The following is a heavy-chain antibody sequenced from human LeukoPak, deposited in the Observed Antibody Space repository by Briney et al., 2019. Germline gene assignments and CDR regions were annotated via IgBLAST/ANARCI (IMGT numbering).Heavy chain of an antibody. CDR2: VNSNDRP. V-gene: IGHV3-23*01. J-gene: IGHJ4*02. CDR1: GFNFSNYA. D-gene: IGHD2-15*01. Sequence: GGSLRLSCAASGFNFSNYAMTWVRQAPGKGLGWASTVNSNDRPYYADSVKGRFTISRDNSKNTLYLQMNTLRVEDTALYYCAKARAAVVEAAINYWGQGSLVTVSP. CDR3: AKARAAVVEAAINY.